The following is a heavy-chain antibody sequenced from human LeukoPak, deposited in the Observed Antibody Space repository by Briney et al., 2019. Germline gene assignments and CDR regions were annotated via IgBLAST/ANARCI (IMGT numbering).Heavy chain of an antibody. CDR2: IRSKAYGGTT. J-gene: IGHJ4*02. CDR1: GFTFGDYA. CDR3: TRYLHYYDSSGPFDY. V-gene: IGHV3-49*04. D-gene: IGHD3-22*01. Sequence: GGSLRLSCTASGFTFGDYAMSWVRQAPGKGLEWVGFIRSKAYGGTTEYAASVKGRFTISRDDSKRIAYLQINSLKTDDTAGYYCTRYLHYYDSSGPFDYWGQGTLVTVSS.